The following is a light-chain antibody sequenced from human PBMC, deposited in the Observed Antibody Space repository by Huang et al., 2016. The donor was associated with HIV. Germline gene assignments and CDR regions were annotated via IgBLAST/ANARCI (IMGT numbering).Light chain of an antibody. Sequence: EIVLTQSPGTLSLSPGERATLSCRASQTISSSYLAWYQQKSGQAPRLLIYGASNSATDIPDRFSGSGSGTDFTLTISRLEPEDFAVYYCQQYGDSPSFTFGPGTKVDIK. CDR1: QTISSSY. V-gene: IGKV3-20*01. CDR2: GAS. CDR3: QQYGDSPSFT. J-gene: IGKJ3*01.